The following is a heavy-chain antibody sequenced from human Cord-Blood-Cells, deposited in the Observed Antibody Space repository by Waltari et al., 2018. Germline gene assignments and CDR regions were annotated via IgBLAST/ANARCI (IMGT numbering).Heavy chain of an antibody. CDR2: IWYDGSNK. J-gene: IGHJ4*02. V-gene: IGHV3-33*01. CDR1: GFTFRSYG. D-gene: IGHD1-1*01. CDR3: ARGWNYFDY. Sequence: QVQLVESGGGVFQPGRSLRLSCAASGFTFRSYGMPWVRQAPGKGLEWVAVIWYDGSNKYYADSVKGRFTISRDNSKNTLYLQMNSLRAEDTAVYYCARGWNYFDYWGQGTLVTVSS.